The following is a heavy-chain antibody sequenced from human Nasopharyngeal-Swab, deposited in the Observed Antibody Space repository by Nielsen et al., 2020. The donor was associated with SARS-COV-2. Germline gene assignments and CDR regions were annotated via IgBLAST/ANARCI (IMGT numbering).Heavy chain of an antibody. J-gene: IGHJ4*02. CDR2: ISAYNGNT. V-gene: IGHV1-18*01. CDR3: ARGLHQLEYYFDY. CDR1: GYSFTSYG. D-gene: IGHD3-3*01. Sequence: GGSLRLSCKGSGYSFTSYGISWVRQAPGQGLEWMGWISAYNGNTNYAQKLQGRVTMTTDTSTSTAYMELRSLRSDDTAVYYCARGLHQLEYYFDYWGQGTLVTVSS.